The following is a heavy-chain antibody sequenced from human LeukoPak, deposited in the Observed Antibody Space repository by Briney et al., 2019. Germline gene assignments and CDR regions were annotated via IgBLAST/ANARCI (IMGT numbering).Heavy chain of an antibody. V-gene: IGHV3-23*01. D-gene: IGHD2-8*01. J-gene: IGHJ5*01. Sequence: QPGRSPRLSCVVSGFTFSSNGMSRLRQSPGKGLQWLSGLSGSGSNVYYAGSVRGRVTISRDNSRNTLYLNFDSLRADDTAVYYCAKGLNWFDSWGQGTLVAVSS. CDR3: AKGLNWFDS. CDR1: GFTFSSNG. CDR2: LSGSGSNV.